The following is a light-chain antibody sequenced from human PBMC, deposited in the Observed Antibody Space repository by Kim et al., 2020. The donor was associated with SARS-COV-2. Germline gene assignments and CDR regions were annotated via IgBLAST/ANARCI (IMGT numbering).Light chain of an antibody. CDR3: QQYHNWPIT. V-gene: IGKV3D-15*01. Sequence: SVSPGERATLSCRASQSVSSNLAWYQQKPGQAPRLLIYAASTRATGIPASFSGSGSGTEFTLTISSLQSEDFAVYYCQQYHNWPITFGGGTKLEI. J-gene: IGKJ4*01. CDR2: AAS. CDR1: QSVSSN.